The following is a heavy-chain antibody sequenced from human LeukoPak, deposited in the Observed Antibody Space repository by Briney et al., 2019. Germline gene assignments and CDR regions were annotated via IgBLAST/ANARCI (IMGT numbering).Heavy chain of an antibody. V-gene: IGHV4-59*08. CDR1: GDSISTHY. D-gene: IGHD5-18*01. CDR3: ARLGGRFGYSFSS. J-gene: IGHJ5*02. CDR2: IYYTGST. Sequence: SETLSLTCTVSGDSISTHYWSWIRQPPGKGLEWIGYIYYTGSTNYNPSLKSRVTISVDTSKNQFSLELSSVTAADTAVYYCARLGGRFGYSFSSWGQGTLVSVSS.